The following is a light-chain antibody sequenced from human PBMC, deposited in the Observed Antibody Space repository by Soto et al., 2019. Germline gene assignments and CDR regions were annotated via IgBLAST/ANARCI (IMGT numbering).Light chain of an antibody. CDR2: VAS. CDR3: QHYANWPLT. V-gene: IGKV1-17*03. Sequence: DIQMTQSPSAMSASVGDRVTITCRASQGISNYLAWFQQKPGKVPKRLIYVASSVQSGVPSRFSGRGSGTEFTLTISSLQSEDFAIYYCQHYANWPLTFGGGTKVEIK. CDR1: QGISNY. J-gene: IGKJ4*01.